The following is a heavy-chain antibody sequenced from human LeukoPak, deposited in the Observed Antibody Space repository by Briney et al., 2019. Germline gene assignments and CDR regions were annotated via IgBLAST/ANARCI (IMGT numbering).Heavy chain of an antibody. Sequence: GGSLRLSCAPSGFTFSSYSMNWVRQAPGKGLEWVSSISSSSTYIYYADSVKGRFTISRDNAKNSLDLQMNSLRAEDTAVYYCARDLYGGNSFDYWGQGTLVTVSS. D-gene: IGHD4-23*01. CDR2: ISSSSTYI. J-gene: IGHJ4*02. CDR1: GFTFSSYS. CDR3: ARDLYGGNSFDY. V-gene: IGHV3-21*01.